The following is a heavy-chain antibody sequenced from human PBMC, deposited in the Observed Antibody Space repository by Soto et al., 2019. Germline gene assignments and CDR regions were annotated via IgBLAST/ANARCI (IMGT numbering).Heavy chain of an antibody. CDR3: AREGASYDFWSGYSYNWFDP. CDR1: GGSISSSSYY. Sequence: PSETLSLTCTVSGGSISSSSYYWSWIRQPPGKGLEWIGYIYYSGSTNYNPSLKSRVTISVDTSKNQFSLKLSSVTAADTAVYYCAREGASYDFWSGYSYNWFDPWGQGTLVTVSS. CDR2: IYYSGST. D-gene: IGHD3-3*01. V-gene: IGHV4-61*01. J-gene: IGHJ5*02.